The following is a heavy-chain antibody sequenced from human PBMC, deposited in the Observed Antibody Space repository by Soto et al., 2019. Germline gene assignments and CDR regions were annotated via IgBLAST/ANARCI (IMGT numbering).Heavy chain of an antibody. CDR2: IYPGESDI. Sequence: PGESLKISCKGSVYTFSTYWIGWVRQKPGKGLDWMGIIYPGESDIRYSPSFQGQVTISADKSISTAYLQWSSLKASDTAIYYCARQGYGGYTFGAIDYWGQGALVTVSS. CDR1: VYTFSTYW. V-gene: IGHV5-51*01. CDR3: ARQGYGGYTFGAIDY. J-gene: IGHJ4*02. D-gene: IGHD5-18*01.